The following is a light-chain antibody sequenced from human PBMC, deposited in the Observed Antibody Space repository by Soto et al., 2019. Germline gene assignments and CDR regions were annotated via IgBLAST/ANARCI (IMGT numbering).Light chain of an antibody. V-gene: IGLV2-14*03. CDR2: DVS. J-gene: IGLJ1*01. CDR1: SSDVGGYKY. Sequence: QSALTQPASVSGSPGQSIAISCTGSSSDVGGYKYVSWYQQHPGKAPKLMIYDVSNRPSGVSDRFSGSKSGNTASLTISGFQSEDEADYYCSSYTSSNSYVFGTGTKVTVL. CDR3: SSYTSSNSYV.